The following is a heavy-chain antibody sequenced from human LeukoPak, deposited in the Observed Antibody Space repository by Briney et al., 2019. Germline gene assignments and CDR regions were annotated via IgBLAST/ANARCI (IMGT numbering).Heavy chain of an antibody. CDR3: ARDSVTVLTPDNWYFDL. CDR2: ISSSSSYI. J-gene: IGHJ2*01. D-gene: IGHD2-8*01. V-gene: IGHV3-21*01. Sequence: GGSLRLSCVASGFTFRSHSMNWVRQAPGKGLEWVSSISSSSSYIYYGDSVKGRVTISRDNAKKSLYLQMNSLRAEDTAVYYCARDSVTVLTPDNWYFDLWGRGTLVTVSS. CDR1: GFTFRSHS.